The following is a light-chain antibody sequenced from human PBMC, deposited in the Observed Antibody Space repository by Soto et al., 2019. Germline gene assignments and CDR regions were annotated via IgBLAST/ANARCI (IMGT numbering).Light chain of an antibody. J-gene: IGKJ2*01. CDR1: QSVSSSY. CDR3: QQFTASHQYT. CDR2: AAS. Sequence: EIVLTQSPGTLSLSPGERATLSCRASQSVSSSYLAWYQQKPGQAPRLLIYAASSRATGIPDRFSGSGSGTDFTLTISRLAPEDFAVYYCQQFTASHQYTFGQGTKVEIK. V-gene: IGKV3-20*01.